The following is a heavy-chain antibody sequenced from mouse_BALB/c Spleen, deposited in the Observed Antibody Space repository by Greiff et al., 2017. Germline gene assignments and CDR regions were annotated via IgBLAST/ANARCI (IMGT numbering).Heavy chain of an antibody. CDR2: IWGDGST. J-gene: IGHJ4*01. CDR3: ARDGLVRGDY. Sequence: VQLVESGPGLVQPSQSLSITCTVSGFSLTSYGVHWVRQPPGKGLEWLGMIWGDGSTDYNSALKSRLSISKDNSKSQVFLKMNSLQTDDTARYYCARDGLVRGDYWGQGTSVTVSS. V-gene: IGHV2-6-7*01. D-gene: IGHD2-10*02. CDR1: GFSLTSYG.